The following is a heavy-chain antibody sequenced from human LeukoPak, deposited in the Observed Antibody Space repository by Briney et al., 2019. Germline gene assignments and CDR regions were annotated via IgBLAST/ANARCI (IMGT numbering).Heavy chain of an antibody. Sequence: GSLRLSCAASGFTVSSNYMSWIRQPPGKGLEWIEEINHSGSTNYNPSLKSRVTISVDTSKNQFSLKLSSVTAADTAVYYCARCHCSSTSFHGGMDVWGQGTTVTVSS. D-gene: IGHD2-2*01. CDR1: GFTVSSNY. CDR2: INHSGST. V-gene: IGHV4-34*01. CDR3: ARCHCSSTSFHGGMDV. J-gene: IGHJ6*02.